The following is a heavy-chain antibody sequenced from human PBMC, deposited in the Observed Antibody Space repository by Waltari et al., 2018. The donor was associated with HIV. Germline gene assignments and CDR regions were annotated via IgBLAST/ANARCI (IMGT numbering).Heavy chain of an antibody. D-gene: IGHD3-10*02. V-gene: IGHV3-30-3*01. CDR3: ARNYVPNQNYYYYGMDV. Sequence: QVQLVESGGGVVQPGRSLRLSCAASGFTFSSYAMHWVRQAPGKGLGWVAIISYDGSNIYYADCVWGRFTISRDNSKNTLYVQMNSLTADDTAVYYCARNYVPNQNYYYYGMDVWGQGSTVTVSS. J-gene: IGHJ6*02. CDR1: GFTFSSYA. CDR2: ISYDGSNI.